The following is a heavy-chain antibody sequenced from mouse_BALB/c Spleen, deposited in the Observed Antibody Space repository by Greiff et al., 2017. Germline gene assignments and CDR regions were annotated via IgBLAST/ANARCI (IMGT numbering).Heavy chain of an antibody. CDR2: ISSGGSYT. CDR1: GFAFSSYD. Sequence: EVHLVESGGGLVKPGGSLKLSCAASGFAFSSYDMSWVRQTPEKRLEWVATISSGGSYTYYPDSVKGRFTISRDNAKNTLYLQMSSLKSEDTAMYYCTREGSHAMDYWGQGTSVTVSS. V-gene: IGHV5-6-4*01. J-gene: IGHJ4*01. CDR3: TREGSHAMDY.